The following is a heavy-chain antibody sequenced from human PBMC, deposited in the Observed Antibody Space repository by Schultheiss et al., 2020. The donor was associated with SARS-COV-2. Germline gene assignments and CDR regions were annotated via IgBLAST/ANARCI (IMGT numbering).Heavy chain of an antibody. J-gene: IGHJ6*02. CDR3: ARGTYYYDSSGYYTYYYGMDV. CDR1: GGSFSGYY. CDR2: IYYSGST. D-gene: IGHD3-22*01. Sequence: SETLSLTCAVYGGSFSGYYWSWIRQHPGKGLEWIGYIYYSGSTYYNPSLKSRVTISVDTSKNQFSLKLSSVTAADTAVYYCARGTYYYDSSGYYTYYYGMDVWGQGTTVTVSS. V-gene: IGHV4-59*12.